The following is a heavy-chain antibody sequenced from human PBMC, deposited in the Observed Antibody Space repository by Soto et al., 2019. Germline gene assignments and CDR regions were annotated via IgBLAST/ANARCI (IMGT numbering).Heavy chain of an antibody. CDR1: GFTFSSYW. D-gene: IGHD3-10*01. CDR2: IKQDGSEK. J-gene: IGHJ6*02. Sequence: GGSLILSCAASGFTFSSYWMSWVRQAPGKGLEWVANIKQDGSEKYYVDSVKGRFTISRDNAKNSLYLQMNSLRAEDTAVYYCARDTRKRSWSYYTDYYYVMDVWAKVPRSPS. CDR3: ARDTRKRSWSYYTDYYYVMDV. V-gene: IGHV3-7*01.